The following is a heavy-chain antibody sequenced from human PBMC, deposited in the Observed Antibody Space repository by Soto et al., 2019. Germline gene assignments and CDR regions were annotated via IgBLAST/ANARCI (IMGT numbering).Heavy chain of an antibody. CDR3: AKVSDGNYFDY. D-gene: IGHD1-26*01. CDR1: RFTFSSCA. Sequence: QPSGSMGLSSASSRFTFSSCAMSWVRQAPGKGPECVSSISGSSSTTDYADSVKGRFTISRVNSENTLYLQMNSLRAEDTAVYYCAKVSDGNYFDYWGRGTLVTVSS. CDR2: ISGSSSTT. J-gene: IGHJ4*02. V-gene: IGHV3-23*01.